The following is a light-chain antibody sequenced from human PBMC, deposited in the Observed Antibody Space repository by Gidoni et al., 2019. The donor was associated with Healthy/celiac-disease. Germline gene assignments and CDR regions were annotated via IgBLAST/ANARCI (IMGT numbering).Light chain of an antibody. CDR1: QSVSSY. V-gene: IGKV3-11*01. Sequence: EIVLTQSPATLSLSPGERAPLSCRASQSVSSYLAWYQQKPGQAPRLLIYDASNRATGIPARFSGSGSGTDFTLTISSLEPEDFAVYYCQPRSNWPLTFGGGTKVEIK. J-gene: IGKJ4*01. CDR2: DAS. CDR3: QPRSNWPLT.